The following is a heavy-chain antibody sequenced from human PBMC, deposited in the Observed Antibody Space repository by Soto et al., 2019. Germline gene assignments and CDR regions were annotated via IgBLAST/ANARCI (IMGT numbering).Heavy chain of an antibody. J-gene: IGHJ6*02. V-gene: IGHV1-18*04. CDR2: ISPYNGTT. CDR3: AKDGERDTGLNFYYYLHGMDA. D-gene: IGHD1-1*01. Sequence: ASVKVSCKASGYTFTTYGISWVRQAPGQGLEWMGWISPYNGTTKYAEKFQGEMTMTTDTATSTAYMDLRSLRSDDTAVYYCAKDGERDTGLNFYYYLHGMDAWGQGTRVTVSS. CDR1: GYTFTTYG.